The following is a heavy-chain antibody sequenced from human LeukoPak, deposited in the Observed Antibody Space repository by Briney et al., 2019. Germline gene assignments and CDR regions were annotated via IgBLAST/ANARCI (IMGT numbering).Heavy chain of an antibody. CDR2: IYYTGNT. V-gene: IGHV4-59*01. J-gene: IGHJ4*02. Sequence: SETLSLTCAVSGASITTYYWSWIRQPPGKGLEWIAYIYYTGNTKYNPSLKSRVTISINTSKNQLSLRLSSVTAADTAVYYCARGSDYGDYWGQGTLVTVSS. CDR1: GASITTYY. D-gene: IGHD3-3*01. CDR3: ARGSDYGDY.